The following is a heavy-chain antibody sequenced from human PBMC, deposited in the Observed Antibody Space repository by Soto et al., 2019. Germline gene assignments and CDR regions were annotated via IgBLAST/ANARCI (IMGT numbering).Heavy chain of an antibody. D-gene: IGHD2-2*01. CDR1: GGSFSGYY. CDR2: INHSGST. CDR3: ARVRIVVVPGGFDY. J-gene: IGHJ4*02. Sequence: QVQLQQWGAGLLKPSETLSLTCAVYGGSFSGYYWSWVRQPPGKGLEWIGEINHSGSTNYNPSLRGRVTISVDTSKNQFSLKLSSVTAADTAVYYCARVRIVVVPGGFDYWGQGTLVTVSS. V-gene: IGHV4-34*01.